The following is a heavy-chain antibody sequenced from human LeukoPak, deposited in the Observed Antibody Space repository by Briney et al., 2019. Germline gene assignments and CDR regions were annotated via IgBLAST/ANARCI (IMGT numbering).Heavy chain of an antibody. J-gene: IGHJ4*02. CDR2: INSGGST. D-gene: IGHD3-16*02. V-gene: IGHV3-53*01. Sequence: TGGSLRLSCAASGFTVSSNYMSWVRQAPGKGLEWVSVINSGGSTYYADFVKGRFTISRDNSKNTLYLQMNSLRAEDTAVYYCARDPHRSYWGQGTLVTVPS. CDR3: ARDPHRSY. CDR1: GFTVSSNY.